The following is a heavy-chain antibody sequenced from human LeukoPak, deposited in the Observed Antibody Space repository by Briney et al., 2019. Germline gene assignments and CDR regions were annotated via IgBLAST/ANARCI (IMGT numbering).Heavy chain of an antibody. CDR3: ARDLIAMEVYFDY. D-gene: IGHD5-18*01. J-gene: IGHJ4*02. V-gene: IGHV4-61*02. CDR1: GGSISSGSYY. CDR2: IYTSGST. Sequence: SETLSLTCTVSGGSISSGSYYWSWIRQPAGKGLEWIGRIYTSGSTNYNPSLKSRVTISVDTSKNQFSLKLSSVTAADTAVYYCARDLIAMEVYFDYWGQGTLVTVSS.